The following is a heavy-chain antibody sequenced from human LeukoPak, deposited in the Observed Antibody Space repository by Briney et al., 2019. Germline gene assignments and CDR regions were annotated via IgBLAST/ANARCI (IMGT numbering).Heavy chain of an antibody. J-gene: IGHJ4*02. V-gene: IGHV1-69*01. CDR1: GGTGISYA. CDR2: SIPIFGTA. D-gene: IGHD5-12*01. Sequence: ASVKVSCKASGGTGISYAISWVRQAPGQGQEWMGGSIPIFGTANNAQKFQGRVTITADQSTSTPYIELSSLRSEDTAVYYCPRESHTGYDWDNYFDYWGQGTLVTVSS. CDR3: PRESHTGYDWDNYFDY.